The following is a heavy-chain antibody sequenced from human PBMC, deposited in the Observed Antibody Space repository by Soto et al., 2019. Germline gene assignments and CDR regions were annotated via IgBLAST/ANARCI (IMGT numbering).Heavy chain of an antibody. Sequence: ASVKVSCKASVGTFSSYAISWVRHAPGQVLELMGWIIPIFGTANYAQKFQGRVTITADESTSTAYMELSSLRSEDTAVYYCARDRRQGIAVAGADYYYYGMDVWGQGTTVTVSS. CDR1: VGTFSSYA. CDR3: ARDRRQGIAVAGADYYYYGMDV. CDR2: IIPIFGTA. D-gene: IGHD6-19*01. J-gene: IGHJ6*02. V-gene: IGHV1-69*13.